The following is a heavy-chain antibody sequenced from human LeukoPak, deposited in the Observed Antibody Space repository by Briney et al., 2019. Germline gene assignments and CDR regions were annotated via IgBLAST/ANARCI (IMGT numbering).Heavy chain of an antibody. D-gene: IGHD2-15*01. V-gene: IGHV3-23*01. CDR3: ARQQRIRHCSEGVCTEGYYFDY. J-gene: IGHJ4*02. Sequence: GGSLRLSCAGTGFAFNMFAIDWVRQAPGKGLEWVSGLSRGGSTTNYADSVKGRFSISRDKSQNSVFLQLNSLRPEDTAVYYCARQQRIRHCSEGVCTEGYYFDYWGQGTLVTVSS. CDR2: LSRGGSTT. CDR1: GFAFNMFA.